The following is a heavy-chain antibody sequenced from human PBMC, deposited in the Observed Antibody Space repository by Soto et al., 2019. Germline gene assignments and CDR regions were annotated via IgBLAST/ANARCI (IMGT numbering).Heavy chain of an antibody. Sequence: QVQLQESASGLVKPLETLSLTCIVYGASISSSFSWHWVRRPPGEGLEWLGYIYHSGSTLYNPSLGVRITMSVDSSKNMFSLKVSDVTAADTPVYYCARGEIIRGAAIDSWGQGTLVSVSS. CDR2: IYHSGST. D-gene: IGHD3-10*01. CDR1: GASISSSFS. J-gene: IGHJ4*02. V-gene: IGHV4-30-2*01. CDR3: ARGEIIRGAAIDS.